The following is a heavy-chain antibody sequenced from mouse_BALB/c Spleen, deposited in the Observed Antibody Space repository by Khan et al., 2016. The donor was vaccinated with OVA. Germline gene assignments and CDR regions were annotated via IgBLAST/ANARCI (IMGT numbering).Heavy chain of an antibody. CDR1: GYTFTSFW. J-gene: IGHJ3*01. Sequence: QVQLKQSGAELVRPGASVKLSCKASGYTFTSFWMNWVTERPGQGLEWIGMIDPSDSETHYNPMFKDKATLTVDKSSSTAYMQLSGLTSEDSAVDYCARGGYGTSFAYWGQGTLVTVSA. CDR2: IDPSDSET. D-gene: IGHD2-10*02. CDR3: ARGGYGTSFAY. V-gene: IGHV1-61*01.